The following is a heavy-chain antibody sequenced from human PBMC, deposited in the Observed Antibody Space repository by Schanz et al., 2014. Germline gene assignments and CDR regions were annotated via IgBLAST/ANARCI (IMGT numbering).Heavy chain of an antibody. D-gene: IGHD3-10*01. CDR3: AKQHIVRGVICLNWFDS. Sequence: VELVESGGGLVQPGGSLRLSCAASGFSFGNYGMSWVRQAPGKWLEWVALVSSDGNNDYYTDSVKGRFTISRDNSKNTVHLQMNSLRAEDTAVYYCAKQHIVRGVICLNWFDSWGQGTLVTVSS. CDR1: GFSFGNYG. CDR2: VSSDGNND. J-gene: IGHJ5*01. V-gene: IGHV3-30*18.